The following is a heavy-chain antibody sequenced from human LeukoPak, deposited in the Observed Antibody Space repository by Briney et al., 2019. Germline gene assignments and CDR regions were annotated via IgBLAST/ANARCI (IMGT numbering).Heavy chain of an antibody. CDR1: GGSISSYY. Sequence: SETLSLTCTVSGGSISSYYWSWIRQPPGKGLEWIGEINHSGSTNYNPSLKSRVTISVDTSKNQFSLKLSTVTAADTAVYYCARGPGYSSGWYYYYYGMDVWGQGTTVTVSS. CDR3: ARGPGYSSGWYYYYYGMDV. V-gene: IGHV4-34*01. D-gene: IGHD6-19*01. J-gene: IGHJ6*02. CDR2: INHSGST.